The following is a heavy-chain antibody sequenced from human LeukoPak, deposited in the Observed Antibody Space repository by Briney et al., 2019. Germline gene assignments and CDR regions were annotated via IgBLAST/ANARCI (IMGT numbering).Heavy chain of an antibody. V-gene: IGHV3-21*01. CDR3: ARDRIIMIEVAYWYFDL. CDR1: GFTFSNYN. Sequence: PGGSLRLSCAASGFTFSNYNMNWVRQAPGKGLEWVSSISSSTSYIYYADSVKGRFTISRDNAKNSLYLQMNSLRAEDTAVYYCARDRIIMIEVAYWYFDLWGRGTLVTVSS. CDR2: ISSSTSYI. D-gene: IGHD3-22*01. J-gene: IGHJ2*01.